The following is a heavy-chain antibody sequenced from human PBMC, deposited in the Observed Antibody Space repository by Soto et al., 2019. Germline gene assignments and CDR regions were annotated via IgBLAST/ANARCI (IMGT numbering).Heavy chain of an antibody. V-gene: IGHV3-30*18. CDR1: GFTFSSYG. D-gene: IGHD3-10*01. J-gene: IGHJ6*02. CDR2: ISYDGSNK. CDR3: AKDGPHYYGSGSYYYYYYYGMDV. Sequence: SLRLSCAASGFTFSSYGMHWVRQAPGKGLEWVAVISYDGSNKYYADSVKGRFTISRDNSKNTLYLQMNSLRAEDTAVYYCAKDGPHYYGSGSYYYYYYYGMDVWGQGTTVTVSS.